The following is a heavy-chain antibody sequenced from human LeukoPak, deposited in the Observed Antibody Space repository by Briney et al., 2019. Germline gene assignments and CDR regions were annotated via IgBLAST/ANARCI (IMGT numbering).Heavy chain of an antibody. CDR1: GFYFANYA. J-gene: IGHJ6*03. D-gene: IGHD3-3*01. CDR3: AGGRFLEWLSTYYMDV. Sequence: GGSLRLSCAASGFYFANYAMSWVRQAPGKGLEWVSATVGGGSPNTYHADSVKGRFTISRDNSKNTLYLQMNSLRAEDTAVYYCAGGRFLEWLSTYYMDVWGKGTTVTVSS. V-gene: IGHV3-23*01. CDR2: TVGGGSPNT.